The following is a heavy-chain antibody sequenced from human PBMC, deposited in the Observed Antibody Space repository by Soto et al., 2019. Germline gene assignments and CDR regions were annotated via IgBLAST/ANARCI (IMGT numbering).Heavy chain of an antibody. CDR1: GYTFTGYY. D-gene: IGHD3-10*01. V-gene: IGHV1-2*02. CDR2: INPNSGGT. Sequence: GASVKVSCKASGYTFTGYYMHWVRQAPGQGLEWMGWINPNSGGTNYAQKFQGRVTMTRDTSISTAYMELSRLRSDDTAVYCCARGSGDYYYGMDVWGQGTTVTVSS. CDR3: ARGSGDYYYGMDV. J-gene: IGHJ6*02.